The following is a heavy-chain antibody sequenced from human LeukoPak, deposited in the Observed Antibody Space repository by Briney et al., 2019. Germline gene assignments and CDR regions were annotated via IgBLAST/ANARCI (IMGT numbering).Heavy chain of an antibody. CDR2: IYPGDSDT. CDR1: GYSFSSYW. Sequence: GESLKISCKGSGYSFSSYWIGWVRQMPGKGLEWMGIIYPGDSDTRYSPSLQGQVTISVDTSIGTAYLQWSSLKASDTAIYYCARQNDFRLDYWGQGTLVTVSS. CDR3: ARQNDFRLDY. D-gene: IGHD3-3*01. J-gene: IGHJ4*02. V-gene: IGHV5-51*01.